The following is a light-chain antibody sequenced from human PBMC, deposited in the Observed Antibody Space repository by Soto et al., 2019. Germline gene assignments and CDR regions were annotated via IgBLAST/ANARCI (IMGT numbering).Light chain of an antibody. V-gene: IGLV2-8*01. CDR2: EVN. CDR1: SNDVGGYNY. Sequence: QSVLTQPPSASGSPGQSVTISCTGTSNDVGGYNYVSWYQQHPGKAPKLMIYEVNKRPSGVPDRFSGSKSGNTASLTVSGLQADDEADYYSSSFAVSNSFVFGTGTKVTVL. CDR3: SSFAVSNSFV. J-gene: IGLJ1*01.